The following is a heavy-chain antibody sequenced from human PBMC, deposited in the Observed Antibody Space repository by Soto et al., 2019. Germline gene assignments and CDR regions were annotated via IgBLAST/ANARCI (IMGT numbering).Heavy chain of an antibody. Sequence: FAVYGGCVSGYCWNWIRQPQGKGLEWIGYIYYSGSTYYNPSLKSRVTISVDTSKNQFSLKLSSVTAADTAVYYCARAVGYRDSVLAYWGKGALVPVSS. J-gene: IGHJ4*02. D-gene: IGHD5-12*01. CDR2: IYYSGST. CDR3: ARAVGYRDSVLAY. CDR1: GGCVSGYC. V-gene: IGHV4-34*09.